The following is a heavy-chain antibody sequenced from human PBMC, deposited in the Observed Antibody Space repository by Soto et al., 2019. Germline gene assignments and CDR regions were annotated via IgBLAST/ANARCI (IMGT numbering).Heavy chain of an antibody. D-gene: IGHD3-10*01. CDR1: GVSFNNNG. Sequence: QVQLVQSGAEVKKPGSSVKVSCKTSGVSFNNNGIGWVRQAPGHGLEWMGGVSPPFRTSNYARKFQGRISITADASTGTVNMERSRLTSEDPAQYYCARVLYYGSGSYSPYGMDVWGQGTTVTVSS. CDR3: ARVLYYGSGSYSPYGMDV. CDR2: VSPPFRTS. V-gene: IGHV1-69*01. J-gene: IGHJ6*02.